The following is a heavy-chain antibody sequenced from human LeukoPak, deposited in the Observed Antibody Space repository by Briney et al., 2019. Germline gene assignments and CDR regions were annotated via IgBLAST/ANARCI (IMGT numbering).Heavy chain of an antibody. CDR2: ISAYNGNT. V-gene: IGHV1-18*01. D-gene: IGHD3-22*01. CDR1: GYTFTSYG. J-gene: IGHJ5*02. CDR3: ARTGYRYYDSSGYYYTWFDP. Sequence: ASVKVSCKASGYTFTSYGISWVRQAPGQGLEWMGWISAYNGNTNYAQKLQGRVTMTTETSTSPAHMEPRSLSSHDTAVYFWARTGYRYYDSSGYYYTWFDPWGKGTLVTVS.